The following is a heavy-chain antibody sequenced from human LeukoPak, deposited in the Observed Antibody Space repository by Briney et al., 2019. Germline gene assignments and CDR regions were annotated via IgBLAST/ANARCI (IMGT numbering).Heavy chain of an antibody. V-gene: IGHV3-30*19. Sequence: GGSLRLSCAASGFTFSSYGMHWVRQAPGKGLEWVAVISYDGSNKYYADPVKGRFTISRDNSKNTLYLQMNSLRAEDTAVYYCARPFYDFWSGYWPYGMDVWGQGTTVTVSS. CDR3: ARPFYDFWSGYWPYGMDV. CDR1: GFTFSSYG. J-gene: IGHJ6*02. CDR2: ISYDGSNK. D-gene: IGHD3-3*01.